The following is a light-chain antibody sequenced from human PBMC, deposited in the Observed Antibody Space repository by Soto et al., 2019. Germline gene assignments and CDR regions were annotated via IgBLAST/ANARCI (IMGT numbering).Light chain of an antibody. CDR2: QHN. J-gene: IGLJ2*01. CDR1: KLGDKY. CDR3: QAWDSSTDVV. Sequence: SYELTQPPSVSVSPGQTASITCSGDKLGDKYTCWYQQKPGQSPVLVIYQHNQRPSGIPGRFSGSNSGNTATLTISRTQAMDEADYYCQAWDSSTDVVFGGGTKLTVL. V-gene: IGLV3-1*01.